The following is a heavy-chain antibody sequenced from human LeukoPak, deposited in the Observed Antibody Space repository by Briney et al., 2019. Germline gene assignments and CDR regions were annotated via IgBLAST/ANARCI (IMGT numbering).Heavy chain of an antibody. CDR2: ISSSSSYI. Sequence: GGSLRLSCAASGFTFSSYSMDWVRQAPGKGLEWVSSISSSSSYIYYADSVKGRFTISRDNAKNSLYLQMNSLRAEDTAVYYCARVRDGYNSDYWGQGTLVTVSS. CDR3: ARVRDGYNSDY. J-gene: IGHJ4*02. D-gene: IGHD5-24*01. V-gene: IGHV3-21*01. CDR1: GFTFSSYS.